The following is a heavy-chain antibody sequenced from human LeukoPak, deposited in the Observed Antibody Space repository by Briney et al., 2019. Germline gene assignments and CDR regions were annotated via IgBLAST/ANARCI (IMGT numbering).Heavy chain of an antibody. Sequence: SETLSLTCTVSGGSISSYYWSWIRQPAGKGLEWIGRIYTSGSTNYNPSLKSRVTMSVDTSKNQFSLKLSSVTAADTAVYYCAREIPCSSTSCYRFYYYYYYMDVWGKGTTVTVSS. J-gene: IGHJ6*03. D-gene: IGHD2-2*01. V-gene: IGHV4-4*07. CDR1: GGSISSYY. CDR3: AREIPCSSTSCYRFYYYYYYMDV. CDR2: IYTSGST.